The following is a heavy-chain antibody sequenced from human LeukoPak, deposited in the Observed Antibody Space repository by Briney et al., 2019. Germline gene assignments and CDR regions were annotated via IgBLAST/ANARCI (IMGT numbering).Heavy chain of an antibody. V-gene: IGHV3-30*18. J-gene: IGHJ4*02. CDR2: ISYDGSNK. CDR1: GFTFSSYG. Sequence: GGSLRLSCAASGFTFSSYGMHWVRQAPGKGLEWVAVISYDGSNKYYADSVKGRFTISRDNSKKTLYLQMNSLRAEDTAVYYCANGLINRNPVTTQPAPLDYWGQGTLVTVSS. CDR3: ANGLINRNPVTTQPAPLDY. D-gene: IGHD4-17*01.